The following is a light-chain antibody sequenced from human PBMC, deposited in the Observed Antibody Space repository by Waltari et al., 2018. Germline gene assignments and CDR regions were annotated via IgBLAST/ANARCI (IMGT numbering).Light chain of an antibody. CDR1: QSLRHSEGKTY. J-gene: IGKJ1*01. Sequence: QSLRHSEGKTYLKWVHPRTGQYPRRLIYKVFNRDSGGPDRFSGSGSGTDFTLKISRVEAEDVGTYYCMQATQWPLTFGQGTKVEIK. CDR3: MQATQWPLT. CDR2: KVF. V-gene: IGKV2-30*02.